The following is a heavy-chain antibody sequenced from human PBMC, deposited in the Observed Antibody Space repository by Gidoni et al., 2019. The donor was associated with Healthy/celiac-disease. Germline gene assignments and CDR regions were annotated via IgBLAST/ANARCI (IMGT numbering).Heavy chain of an antibody. Sequence: QITLKESGPTLVKPTQTLTLTCTFSGFSLSTSGVGVGWTRQPPGQALERLALIYWDDDKRYSPSLKSRLTITKDTSKNQVVLTMTNMDPVDTATYYCAHGRWHSGSRLFDYWGQGTLVTVSS. J-gene: IGHJ4*02. D-gene: IGHD1-26*01. V-gene: IGHV2-5*02. CDR3: AHGRWHSGSRLFDY. CDR1: GFSLSTSGVG. CDR2: IYWDDDK.